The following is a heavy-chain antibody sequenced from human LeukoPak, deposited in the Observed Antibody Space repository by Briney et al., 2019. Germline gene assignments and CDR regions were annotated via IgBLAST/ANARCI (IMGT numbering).Heavy chain of an antibody. CDR3: AGEAVGPAATNWFDP. CDR1: GFTFSSYE. Sequence: GGSLRLSCAASGFTFSSYEMNWVRQAPGKGLEWVSYISSSGSTIYYADSVKGRFTISRDNAKNSLYLQMNSLRAEDTAVYYCAGEAVGPAATNWFDPWGQGTLVTVSS. CDR2: ISSSGSTI. D-gene: IGHD2-2*01. V-gene: IGHV3-48*03. J-gene: IGHJ5*02.